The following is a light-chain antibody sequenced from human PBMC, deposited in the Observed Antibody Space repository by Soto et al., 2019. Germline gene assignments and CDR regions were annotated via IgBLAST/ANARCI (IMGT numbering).Light chain of an antibody. CDR1: QSLRSS. CDR2: GAF. CDR3: QQYNMWPHT. Sequence: ETMMTQSPDTLSVSLGERATLSCRASQSLRSSLAWFQQKPGQAPRLLIYGAFTRATGIPTRFSGSGSETEFTLTISSLQSEDFAVYYCQQYNMWPHTFGQGTKVDIK. V-gene: IGKV3-15*01. J-gene: IGKJ2*01.